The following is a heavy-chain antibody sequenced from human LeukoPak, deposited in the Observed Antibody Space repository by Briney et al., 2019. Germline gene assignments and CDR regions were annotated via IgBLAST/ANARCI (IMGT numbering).Heavy chain of an antibody. CDR2: ISADGSVT. J-gene: IGHJ5*02. V-gene: IGHV3-74*01. CDR3: ATAGGDGSRMGFDP. D-gene: IGHD2-15*01. Sequence: GGSLRPSCADSGFTFSRYWMHWVRQTPGKGLVWVSCISADGSVTRYADSVKGRFTISRDNTKSTLYLQMHSLRAEDTAVYYCATAGGDGSRMGFDPWGQGTLVTVSS. CDR1: GFTFSRYW.